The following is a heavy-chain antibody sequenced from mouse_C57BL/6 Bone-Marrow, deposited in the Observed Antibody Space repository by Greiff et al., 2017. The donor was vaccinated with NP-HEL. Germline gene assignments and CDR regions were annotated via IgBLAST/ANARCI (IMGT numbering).Heavy chain of an antibody. V-gene: IGHV5-16*01. CDR1: GFTFSDYY. Sequence: VQLKESEGGLVQPGSSMKLSCTASGFTFSDYYMAWVRQVPEKGLEWVANINYDGSSTYYLDSLKSRFIISRDNAKNILYLQMSSLKSEDTATYYCAIYYDYDGDYFDYGGQGTTLAVSS. CDR2: INYDGSST. CDR3: AIYYDYDGDYFDY. D-gene: IGHD2-4*01. J-gene: IGHJ2*01.